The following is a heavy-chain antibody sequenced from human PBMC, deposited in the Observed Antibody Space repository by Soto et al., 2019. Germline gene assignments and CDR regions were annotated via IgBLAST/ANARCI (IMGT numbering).Heavy chain of an antibody. V-gene: IGHV1-2*04. CDR2: INPNSGGT. CDR1: GYTFTGYY. Sequence: ASVKVSCKASGYTFTGYYVHWVRQAPGQGLEWMGWINPNSGGTNYAQKFQGWVTMTRDTSISTAYMELSRLRSDDTAVYYCAREGYSGSPTYDYWGQGTLVTVSS. J-gene: IGHJ4*02. CDR3: AREGYSGSPTYDY. D-gene: IGHD1-26*01.